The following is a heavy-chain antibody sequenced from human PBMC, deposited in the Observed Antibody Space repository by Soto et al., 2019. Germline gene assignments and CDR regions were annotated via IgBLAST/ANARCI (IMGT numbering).Heavy chain of an antibody. Sequence: EVQLLESGGGLVQPGGSLRLSCAASGFSFSSYAMSWVRQAPGKGLEWVSAISYSGDSTYFADSVKGRFTISRDNSKNTLYLQMHSLRAEDTAVYYCAKWDHSSGRSFDYWGQGALVTVSS. CDR1: GFSFSSYA. V-gene: IGHV3-23*01. CDR2: ISYSGDST. J-gene: IGHJ4*02. CDR3: AKWDHSSGRSFDY. D-gene: IGHD6-19*01.